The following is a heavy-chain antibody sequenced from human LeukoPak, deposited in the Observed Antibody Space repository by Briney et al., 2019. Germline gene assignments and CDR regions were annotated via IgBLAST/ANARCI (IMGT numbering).Heavy chain of an antibody. CDR3: ARSRYGSTNCPYYCDY. D-gene: IGHD2-2*01. Sequence: KPSETLSLTCTVPGGSISSSYWSWIRQPPGKGLELIGLFYYSGSTNYNPSLKSRVTISLDTSKNQFSLKMTSVTAADTAVYYCARSRYGSTNCPYYCDYWGPGTMVTVSS. CDR1: GGSISSSY. V-gene: IGHV4-59*01. J-gene: IGHJ4*02. CDR2: FYYSGST.